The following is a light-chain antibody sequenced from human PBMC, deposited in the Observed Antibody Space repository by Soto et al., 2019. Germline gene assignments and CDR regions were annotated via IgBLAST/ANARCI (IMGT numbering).Light chain of an antibody. CDR2: GNT. V-gene: IGLV1-40*01. J-gene: IGLJ3*02. Sequence: QSVLTQPPSVSGAPGQRVTISCTGSSSNIGAGHDVHWYQQVPGTAPKLLVSGNTNRPSGVPDRFSGSNSGTSASLALTGLQAEDEADYYCQSFDSSLNGWVFGGGTKLTVL. CDR1: SSNIGAGHD. CDR3: QSFDSSLNGWV.